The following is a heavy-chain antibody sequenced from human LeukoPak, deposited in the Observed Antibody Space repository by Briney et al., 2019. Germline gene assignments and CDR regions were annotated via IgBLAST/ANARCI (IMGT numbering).Heavy chain of an antibody. CDR3: ARDRTSYGNAFDI. Sequence: SQTLSLTCAVSGGPISSGGYSWSWIRQPPGKGLEWIGYIYHSGSTYYNPSLKSRVTISVDRSKNQFSLKLSSVTAADTAVYYCARDRTSYGNAFDIWGQGTMVTVSS. J-gene: IGHJ3*02. CDR2: IYHSGST. D-gene: IGHD3/OR15-3a*01. V-gene: IGHV4-30-2*01. CDR1: GGPISSGGYS.